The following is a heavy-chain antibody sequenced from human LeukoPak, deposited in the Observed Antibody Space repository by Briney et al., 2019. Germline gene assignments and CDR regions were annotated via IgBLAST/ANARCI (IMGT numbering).Heavy chain of an antibody. CDR1: GFTFSTYG. CDR2: ISYDGNNK. V-gene: IGHV3-30*03. CDR3: ALTLYYYGSGSYGSFDY. Sequence: QPGGSLRLSCAASGFTFSTYGIHWVRQAPGKGLEWVAAISYDGNNKYYADSVRGRFTISRDNSKSTLYLQMNSLRAEDMAVYYCALTLYYYGSGSYGSFDYWGQGTLVTVSS. D-gene: IGHD3-10*01. J-gene: IGHJ4*02.